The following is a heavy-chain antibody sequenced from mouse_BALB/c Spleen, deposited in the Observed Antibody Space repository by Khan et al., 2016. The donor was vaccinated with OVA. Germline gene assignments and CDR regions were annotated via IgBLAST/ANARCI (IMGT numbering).Heavy chain of an antibody. Sequence: EVKLLESGGGLVKPGGSLKLSCAASGFTFCNYAMSWVRQSPEKRLEWVASISSGDSTYYPASVKGRFTISRDNARNILYLQMSSLKSEDRAMYYCARDYWFAYWGQGTLVTVSA. CDR1: GFTFCNYA. V-gene: IGHV5-6-5*01. J-gene: IGHJ3*01. CDR3: ARDYWFAY. CDR2: ISSGDST.